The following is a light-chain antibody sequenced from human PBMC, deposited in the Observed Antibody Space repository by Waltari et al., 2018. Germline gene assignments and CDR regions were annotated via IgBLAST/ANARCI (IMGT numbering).Light chain of an antibody. CDR2: ASS. CDR3: HQYDDWPPT. Sequence: EIVMTQSPATLSVSPGETTTLPCRATRTVGNNVAWYQQKPGHAPRPLIHASSIRATDVPARFGGGGSGTLFTLIISGLQSEDSGVYFCHQYDDWPPTFGQGTKVGIK. V-gene: IGKV3-15*01. CDR1: RTVGNN. J-gene: IGKJ1*01.